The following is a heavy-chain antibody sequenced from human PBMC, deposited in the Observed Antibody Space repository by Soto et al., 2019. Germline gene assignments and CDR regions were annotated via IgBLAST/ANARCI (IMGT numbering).Heavy chain of an antibody. CDR1: GGTFSSYT. CDR2: IIPILGIA. D-gene: IGHD4-17*01. J-gene: IGHJ4*02. Sequence: QVQLVQSGAEVKKPGSSVKVSCKASGGTFSSYTISWVRQAPGQGLEWMGRIIPILGIANYAQKFQGRVTITADKSTSTAYMELSSLRSEDTAVYYCARDRDDYGDYGRGYWGQGTLVTVSS. V-gene: IGHV1-69*08. CDR3: ARDRDDYGDYGRGY.